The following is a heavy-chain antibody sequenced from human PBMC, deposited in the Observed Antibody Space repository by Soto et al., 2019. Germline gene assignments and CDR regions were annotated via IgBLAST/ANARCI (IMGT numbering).Heavy chain of an antibody. V-gene: IGHV5-51*01. CDR3: ARHPEYPSLGYYYMDV. CDR2: IYPGDSDT. Sequence: GESLKISCKGSGYSFTSYWIGWVRQMPGKGLEWMGIIYPGDSDTRYSPSFQGQVTISADKSISTAYLQWSSLKASDTAMYYCARHPEYPSLGYYYMDVWGKGTTVTVSS. CDR1: GYSFTSYW. J-gene: IGHJ6*03.